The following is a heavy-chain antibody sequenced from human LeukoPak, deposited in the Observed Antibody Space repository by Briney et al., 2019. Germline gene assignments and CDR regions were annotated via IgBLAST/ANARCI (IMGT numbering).Heavy chain of an antibody. CDR1: GFTFSSYW. CDR2: IKQDGSEK. CDR3: ARDQEQQLVEGDGY. J-gene: IGHJ4*02. V-gene: IGHV3-7*01. D-gene: IGHD6-13*01. Sequence: GGSLRLSCAASGFTFSSYWMSWVRQAPGRGLEWVANIKQDGSEKYYVDSVKGRFTISRDNAKNSLYLQMNSLRAEDTAVYYCARDQEQQLVEGDGYWGQGTLVTVSS.